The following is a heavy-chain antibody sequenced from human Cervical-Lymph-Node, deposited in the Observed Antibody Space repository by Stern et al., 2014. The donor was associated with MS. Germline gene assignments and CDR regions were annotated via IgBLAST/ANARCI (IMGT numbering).Heavy chain of an antibody. Sequence: VHLVESGGGVVQPGRSLRLSCAASGFTFSSYGMHWVRQAPGKGLEWVAVIWYDGSNKYYADSVKGRFTIYRDNSKNTLYLQMNSLRAEDTAVYYCARDRHDLGYCSGGSCYLPDYWGQGTLVTVSS. V-gene: IGHV3-33*01. J-gene: IGHJ4*02. D-gene: IGHD2-15*01. CDR3: ARDRHDLGYCSGGSCYLPDY. CDR1: GFTFSSYG. CDR2: IWYDGSNK.